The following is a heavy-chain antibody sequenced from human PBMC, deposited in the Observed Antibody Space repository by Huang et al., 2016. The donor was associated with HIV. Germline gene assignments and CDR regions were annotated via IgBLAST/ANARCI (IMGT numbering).Heavy chain of an antibody. CDR3: ARDPYYSNRWKRNDASFL. CDR2: IGSDSRDT. V-gene: IGHV1-18*01. CDR1: GYDFGSYG. D-gene: IGHD4-4*01. Sequence: QVQLVQSGGEVMQPGASVRVSCKASGYDFGSYGVSWGRQAPGQGLEWLGWIGSDSRDTSSSQKFQSRVTMTTDTSTTTTYMELRSLRSDDTAMYYCARDPYYSNRWKRNDASFLWGQGTMITVSS. J-gene: IGHJ3*01.